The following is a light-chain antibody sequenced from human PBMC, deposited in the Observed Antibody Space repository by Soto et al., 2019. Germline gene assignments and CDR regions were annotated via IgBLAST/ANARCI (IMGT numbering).Light chain of an antibody. Sequence: QSALTQPPSVSGAPGQRITISCTGSSSNIGAGYDVHWYQQLPGTAPKLLIYDNTNRPSGAPDRFSGSKSGTSASLAITGLQAEDEADYYCQSYDGSLSGSYVFGTGTKVTVL. CDR2: DNT. CDR3: QSYDGSLSGSYV. J-gene: IGLJ1*01. V-gene: IGLV1-40*01. CDR1: SSNIGAGYD.